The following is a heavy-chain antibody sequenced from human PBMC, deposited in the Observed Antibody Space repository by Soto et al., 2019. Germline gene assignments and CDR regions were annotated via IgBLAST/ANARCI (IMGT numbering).Heavy chain of an antibody. CDR1: GGSFSGYY. J-gene: IGHJ6*03. Sequence: PSETLSLTCAVYGGSFSGYYWSWIRQPPGKGLEWIGEINHSGSTNYNPSLKSRVTISVDTSKNQFSLKLSSVTAADTAVYYCASLRYCSGGSCYSRYYMDFWGKGTTVTVSS. CDR3: ASLRYCSGGSCYSRYYMDF. CDR2: INHSGST. D-gene: IGHD2-15*01. V-gene: IGHV4-34*01.